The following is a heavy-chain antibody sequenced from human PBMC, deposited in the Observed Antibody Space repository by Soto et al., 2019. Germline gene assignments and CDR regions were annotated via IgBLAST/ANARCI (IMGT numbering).Heavy chain of an antibody. CDR2: INHSGST. Sequence: KTSETLSLTCAVYGGSFSGYYWSWIRQPPGKGLEWIGEINHSGSTNYNPSLKSRVTISVDTSKNQFSLKLSSVTAADTAVYYCARSSRYSSGWYPLNNWFDPWGQGTLVTVSS. CDR3: ARSSRYSSGWYPLNNWFDP. D-gene: IGHD6-19*01. CDR1: GGSFSGYY. V-gene: IGHV4-34*01. J-gene: IGHJ5*02.